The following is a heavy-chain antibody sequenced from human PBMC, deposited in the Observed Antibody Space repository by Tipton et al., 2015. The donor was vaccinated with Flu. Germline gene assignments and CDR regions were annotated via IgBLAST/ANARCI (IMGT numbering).Heavy chain of an antibody. CDR1: GYSIISSSYS. J-gene: IGHJ5*02. V-gene: IGHV4-39*01. D-gene: IGHD4-11*01. CDR3: ARRDYSNYVSDPKSWFDP. CDR2: MYHTGSA. Sequence: TLSLTYTVSGYSIISSSYSWGWIRQPPGKGLEWIGNMYHTGSAYYNPSLKSRVTISLDTSRNQLSLKLASVTAADTAVYYCARRDYSNYVSDPKSWFDPWGQGTLVTISS.